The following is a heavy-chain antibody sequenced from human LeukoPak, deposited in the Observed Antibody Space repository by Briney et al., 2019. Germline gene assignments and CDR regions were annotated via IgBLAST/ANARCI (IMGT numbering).Heavy chain of an antibody. CDR3: AKDGVATITLDY. Sequence: GGSLRLSCTASGFTFSSYAMSWVRQAPGKGLEWVSVISGSGGDTYYGDSVKGRFTISRDNSKNTLYLQMNSLRADDTAVYYCAKDGVATITLDYWGQGTLVTVSS. D-gene: IGHD5-12*01. CDR1: GFTFSSYA. J-gene: IGHJ4*02. CDR2: ISGSGGDT. V-gene: IGHV3-23*01.